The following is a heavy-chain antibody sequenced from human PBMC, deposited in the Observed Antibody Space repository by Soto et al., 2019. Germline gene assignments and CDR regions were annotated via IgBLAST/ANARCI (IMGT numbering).Heavy chain of an antibody. CDR1: GFTFSSYV. Sequence: QVQLVESGGGVVQPGRSLRLSCAASGFTFSSYVIHWVRQAPGKGLEWVAVISYDGSNKYYADSVKGRFTISRDNSTNPLYLQMNSLRAEDTAVYYCARGTLYGLGYSSGWPNFDYWGQGTLVTVSS. V-gene: IGHV3-30-3*01. J-gene: IGHJ4*02. D-gene: IGHD6-19*01. CDR3: ARGTLYGLGYSSGWPNFDY. CDR2: ISYDGSNK.